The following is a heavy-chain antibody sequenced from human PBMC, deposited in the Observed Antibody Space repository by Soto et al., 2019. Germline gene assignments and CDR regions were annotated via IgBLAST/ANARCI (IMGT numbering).Heavy chain of an antibody. V-gene: IGHV4-31*02. D-gene: IGHD3-10*01. Sequence: QVQVQESGPGLVKPSQTLSLKCSVSGGSIGSRDYYWSWIRQHPEKGLEWIGSIYYNGNTDYNPSLRGRTTMSLDTSMNEFSLKLTFVTAADTAVYYCAGDKGGAALKGSGMDVWGQGTTVTVS. CDR1: GGSIGSRDYY. CDR2: IYYNGNT. J-gene: IGHJ6*02. CDR3: AGDKGGAALKGSGMDV.